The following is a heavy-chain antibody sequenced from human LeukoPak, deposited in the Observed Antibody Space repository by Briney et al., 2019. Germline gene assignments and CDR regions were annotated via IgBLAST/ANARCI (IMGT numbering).Heavy chain of an antibody. CDR2: IYYSGST. J-gene: IGHJ4*02. V-gene: IGHV4-39*07. CDR1: GGSISSSSYY. Sequence: SETLSLTCTVSGGSISSSSYYWGWIRQPPGKGLEWIGSIYYSGSTYYNPSLKSRVTISVDTSKNQFSLKLSSVTAADTAVYYCARGEYYFDYWGQGTLVTVSS. D-gene: IGHD3-10*01. CDR3: ARGEYYFDY.